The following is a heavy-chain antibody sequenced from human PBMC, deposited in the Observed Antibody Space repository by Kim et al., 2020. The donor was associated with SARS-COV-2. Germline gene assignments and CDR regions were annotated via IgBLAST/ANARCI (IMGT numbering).Heavy chain of an antibody. J-gene: IGHJ3*02. V-gene: IGHV1-18*01. Sequence: AQELQGRVTMTTHTSTSTAYMELRSLRSDDTAVYYCARDHRSRDDAFDIWGQGTMVTVSS. CDR3: ARDHRSRDDAFDI.